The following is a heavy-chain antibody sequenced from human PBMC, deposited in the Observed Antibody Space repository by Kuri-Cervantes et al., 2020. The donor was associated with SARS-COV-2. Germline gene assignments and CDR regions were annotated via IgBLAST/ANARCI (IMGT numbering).Heavy chain of an antibody. V-gene: IGHV3-7*03. CDR1: GFTFSSYW. Sequence: GESLKISCAASGFTFSSYWMSWVRQAPGKGLEWVANIKQDGSEKYYVDSVKGRFTISRDNAKNSLYLQMNSLKTEDTAVYYCTTDSYYYDSSGYYSKLYDFDYWGQGTLVTVSS. CDR2: IKQDGSEK. CDR3: TTDSYYYDSSGYYSKLYDFDY. D-gene: IGHD3-22*01. J-gene: IGHJ4*02.